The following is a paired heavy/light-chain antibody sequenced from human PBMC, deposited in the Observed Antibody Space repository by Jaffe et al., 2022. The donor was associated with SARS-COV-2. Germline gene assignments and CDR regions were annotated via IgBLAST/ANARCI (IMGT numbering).Heavy chain of an antibody. CDR2: INPKIGVA. D-gene: IGHD2-21*02. J-gene: IGHJ4*02. Sequence: QVQLVQSGAEVRKPGASVKVSCKASGYSFTRYWIHWVRQAPGQGLEWMGRINPKIGVADSAQDFHGRVTMTSDTSISTAYMELSGLRSDDTAIYFCARLVTGSLDYWGQGTLVTVSS. CDR1: GYSFTRYW. V-gene: IGHV1-2*06. CDR3: ARLVTGSLDY.
Light chain of an antibody. CDR2: GAS. CDR1: QSVSANY. CDR3: QQYGSSPLT. J-gene: IGKJ4*01. V-gene: IGKV3-20*01. Sequence: EIVLTQSPGTLSLSPGERATLSCRASQSVSANYLAWYQQKPGQAPRLLISGASSRATGIPDRFSGSGSGTDFTLTISRLEPEDFAVYYCQQYGSSPLTFGGGTKVEMK.